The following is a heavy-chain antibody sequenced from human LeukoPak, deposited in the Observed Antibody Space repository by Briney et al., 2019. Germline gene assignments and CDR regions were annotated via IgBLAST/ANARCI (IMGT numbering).Heavy chain of an antibody. V-gene: IGHV4-39*01. Sequence: PSETLTLTCTVSGGSISSDYWGWIRQPPGKGLEWIGSIYYSESTYYNPYHKSRVTISVDTSKNQFSLKLSSVIAADTAVYYCARHMAIQLFYWYFDLWGRGTLVTVSS. J-gene: IGHJ2*01. CDR3: ARHMAIQLFYWYFDL. CDR1: GGSISSDY. CDR2: IYYSEST. D-gene: IGHD5-18*01.